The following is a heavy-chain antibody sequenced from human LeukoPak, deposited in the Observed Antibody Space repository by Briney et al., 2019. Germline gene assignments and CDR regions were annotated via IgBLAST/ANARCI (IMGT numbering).Heavy chain of an antibody. CDR1: GGSISSYY. D-gene: IGHD6-13*01. CDR3: ARSMAIAAADSDYYYYYGMDV. V-gene: IGHV4-59*08. J-gene: IGHJ6*02. Sequence: SETLSLTCTVSGGSISSYYWSWIRQPPGKGLEWMGYIYYGGSTNYNPSLKSRVTISVDTSKNKFSLKLSSVTAADTAVYYCARSMAIAAADSDYYYYYGMDVWGQGTTVTVSS. CDR2: IYYGGST.